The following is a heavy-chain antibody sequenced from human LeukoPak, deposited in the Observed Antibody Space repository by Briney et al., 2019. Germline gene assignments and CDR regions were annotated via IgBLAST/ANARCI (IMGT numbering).Heavy chain of an antibody. V-gene: IGHV4-59*08. CDR3: ARDHTMVRYYHYYGMDV. D-gene: IGHD3-10*01. CDR2: IYYSGST. J-gene: IGHJ6*02. Sequence: TASETLSLTCTVSGGSISSYYWSWIRQPPGKGLEWIGYIYYSGSTNYNPSLKSRVTISVDTSKNQFSLKLSSVTAADTAVYYCARDHTMVRYYHYYGMDVWGQGTTVTVSS. CDR1: GGSISSYY.